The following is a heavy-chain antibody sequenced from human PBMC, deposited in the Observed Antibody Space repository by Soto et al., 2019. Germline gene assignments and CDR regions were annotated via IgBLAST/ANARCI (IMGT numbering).Heavy chain of an antibody. D-gene: IGHD5-12*01. J-gene: IGHJ6*02. CDR3: TRSVYGYYYYDMDV. CDR1: GYTFSGYY. Sequence: GASVKVSCKASGYTFSGYYMHWVRQAPGQGLEWMGWINPNRGDTNYAEKFQGRVTMTRDTSINTAYMELSRLRSDDTAMYYCTRSVYGYYYYDMDVWGQGTTVTVSS. V-gene: IGHV1-2*02. CDR2: INPNRGDT.